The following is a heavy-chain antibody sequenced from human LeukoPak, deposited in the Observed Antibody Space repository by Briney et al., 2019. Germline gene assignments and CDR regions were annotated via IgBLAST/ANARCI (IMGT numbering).Heavy chain of an antibody. CDR3: AKGTRVDTAMVLTFDY. CDR2: IRYDGSNK. J-gene: IGHJ4*02. D-gene: IGHD5-18*01. CDR1: GFTFSSYG. V-gene: IGHV3-30*02. Sequence: GGSLRLSCAASGFTFSSYGMHWVRQAPGKGLEWVAFIRYDGSNKYYADSVKGRLTISRDNSKNTLYLQMNSLRAEDTAVYYCAKGTRVDTAMVLTFDYWGQGTLVTVSS.